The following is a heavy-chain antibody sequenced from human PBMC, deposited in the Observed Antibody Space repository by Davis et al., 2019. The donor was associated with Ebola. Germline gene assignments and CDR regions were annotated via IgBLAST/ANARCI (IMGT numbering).Heavy chain of an antibody. CDR3: VRDVPIPVTEFASDYFGTEV. CDR1: GYTFNSYG. Sequence: ASVKVSCKASGYTFNSYGASWVRQAPGQGLEWMGWISAYNGNTHSAQKVQGRVTMTTVTSTSTAYMELRSLRSDDTAVYYCVRDVPIPVTEFASDYFGTEVWGQGTTVTVSS. V-gene: IGHV1-18*01. D-gene: IGHD1-14*01. J-gene: IGHJ6*02. CDR2: ISAYNGNT.